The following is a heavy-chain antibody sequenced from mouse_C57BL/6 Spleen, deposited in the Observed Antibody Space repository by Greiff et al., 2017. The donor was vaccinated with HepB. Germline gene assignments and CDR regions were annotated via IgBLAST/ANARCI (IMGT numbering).Heavy chain of an antibody. V-gene: IGHV1-61*01. CDR3: ARFGLGYYAMDY. Sequence: VQLQQPGAELVRPGSSVKLSCKASGYTFTSYWMDWVKQRPGQGLEWIGNIYPSDSETHYNQKFKDKATLTVDKSSSTAYMQLSSLTSEDSAVYYRARFGLGYYAMDYWGQGTSVTVSS. CDR2: IYPSDSET. J-gene: IGHJ4*01. CDR1: GYTFTSYW. D-gene: IGHD3-1*01.